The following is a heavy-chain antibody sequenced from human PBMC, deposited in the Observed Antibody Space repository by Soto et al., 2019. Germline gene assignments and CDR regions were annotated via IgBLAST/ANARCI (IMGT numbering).Heavy chain of an antibody. V-gene: IGHV3-48*03. CDR3: APPIEDSSSANYYFDV. CDR1: GFAFTSHE. J-gene: IGHJ2*01. Sequence: PGGSLRLSCAASGFAFTSHEMNWVRQAPGKGPEWLSYISGGGTSIYYADSVKGRFTISRDNAKNSLYLQMNSLRGEDTVVYYCAPPIEDSSSANYYFDVWGRGTLVTVSS. D-gene: IGHD3-22*01. CDR2: ISGGGTSI.